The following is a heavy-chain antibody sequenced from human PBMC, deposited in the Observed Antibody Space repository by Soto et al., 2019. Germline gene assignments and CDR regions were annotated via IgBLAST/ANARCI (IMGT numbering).Heavy chain of an antibody. V-gene: IGHV3-74*01. Sequence: XGSLILSCSAAGCILSSYWMHWVRQAPGKGLVWVSEINTDGTSTNYADSVKGRFTISRDNAKNSLYLQMNSLRAEDTAVYYCARDLGTIFGVVAYYYYYGMDVSGQGTTATVSS. CDR3: ARDLGTIFGVVAYYYYYGMDV. CDR1: GCILSSYW. D-gene: IGHD3-3*01. CDR2: INTDGTST. J-gene: IGHJ6*02.